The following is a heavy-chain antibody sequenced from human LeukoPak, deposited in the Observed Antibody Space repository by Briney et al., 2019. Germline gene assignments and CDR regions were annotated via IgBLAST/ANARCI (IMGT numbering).Heavy chain of an antibody. D-gene: IGHD6-19*01. J-gene: IGHJ4*02. V-gene: IGHV3-23*01. CDR3: AKRVTSGWYYFDY. CDR2: ISGSGGGA. CDR1: GFTFSNYA. Sequence: GGSLRLSCVASGFTFSNYAMSWVRQAPGKGLEWVSSISGSGGGAYYADSVKGRSTISRDNSKNTVYLQMNSLRAEDTAVYYCAKRVTSGWYYFDYWGQGTLVTVSS.